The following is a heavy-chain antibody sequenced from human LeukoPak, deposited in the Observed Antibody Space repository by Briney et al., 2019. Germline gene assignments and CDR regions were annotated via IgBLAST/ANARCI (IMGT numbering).Heavy chain of an antibody. V-gene: IGHV3-7*03. J-gene: IGHJ4*02. Sequence: GGSLRLSCAASGFTYSSYWMQWVRQAPGKGLEWVANIKQDGSEKYYADSVKGRFIISRDNAKNALYLQMSSLRAEDTAIYYCARRYFDYWGQGTLVTVSS. CDR2: IKQDGSEK. CDR1: GFTYSSYW. CDR3: ARRYFDY.